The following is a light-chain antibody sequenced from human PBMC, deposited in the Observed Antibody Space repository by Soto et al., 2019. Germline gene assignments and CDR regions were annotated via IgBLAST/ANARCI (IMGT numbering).Light chain of an antibody. CDR3: QQRYSTPYT. Sequence: DIQMTQSPSSLSASVGDRVTITCRATQSISNYLNWYQQKPGKAPEVLIYAAFSLPSGVPSRFSGSASGTDLTLTISSLQPEDVATYYCQQRYSTPYTFGHGNKLESK. CDR1: QSISNY. V-gene: IGKV1-39*01. CDR2: AAF. J-gene: IGKJ2*01.